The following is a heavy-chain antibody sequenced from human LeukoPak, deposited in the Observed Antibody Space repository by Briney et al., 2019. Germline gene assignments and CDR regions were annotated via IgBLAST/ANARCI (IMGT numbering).Heavy chain of an antibody. CDR1: GFTFSSYG. D-gene: IGHD6-13*01. CDR3: AKRRTAGTEYYFDH. CDR2: ISGSGGTT. V-gene: IGHV3-23*01. J-gene: IGHJ4*02. Sequence: GGSLRLSCAVSGFTFSSYGMSWVRQAPGKGLEWVSAISGSGGTTYYADSVNGRFTISRDNSKNTLYLQMNSLRADDTAVYSCAKRRTAGTEYYFDHWGQGTLVTVSS.